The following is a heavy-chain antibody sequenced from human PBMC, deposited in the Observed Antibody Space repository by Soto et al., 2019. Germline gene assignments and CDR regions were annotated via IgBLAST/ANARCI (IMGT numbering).Heavy chain of an antibody. V-gene: IGHV4-4*07. Sequence: PSETLSLTCAVSGDSISSYSWNWIRQTAGRGLEWIGRVSPSGHTQYRSSFETRVTISVDMSTNQFFLEPRYVTAADTAVYYCARESGENWSYEAYWGQGTQVTVSS. CDR2: VSPSGHT. J-gene: IGHJ4*02. CDR1: GDSISSYS. CDR3: ARESGENWSYEAY. D-gene: IGHD1-7*01.